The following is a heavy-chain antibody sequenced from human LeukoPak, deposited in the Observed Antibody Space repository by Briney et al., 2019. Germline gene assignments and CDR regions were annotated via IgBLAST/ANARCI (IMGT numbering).Heavy chain of an antibody. CDR2: IYYSGST. D-gene: IGHD3-10*01. CDR3: ARVLLWFGDFDY. Sequence: PSETLSLKCTVSGGSISSGDYYWSWIRQPPGKGLEWIGYIYYSGSTYHNPSLKSRVTISVDTSKNQFSLKLSSVTAADTAVYYCARVLLWFGDFDYWGQGTLVTVSS. V-gene: IGHV4-30-4*08. J-gene: IGHJ4*02. CDR1: GGSISSGDYY.